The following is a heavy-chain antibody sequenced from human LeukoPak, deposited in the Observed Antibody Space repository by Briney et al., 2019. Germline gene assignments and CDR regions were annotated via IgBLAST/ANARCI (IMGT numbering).Heavy chain of an antibody. V-gene: IGHV3-7*01. J-gene: IGHJ5*01. CDR2: MREDGGEI. Sequence: GGSLRLSCAASGFTFTSYTMSWVRQAPGKGLEWVSSMREDGGEIYDVDSVRGRFTISRDNAKNSLYLQMDSLRADDTAVYYCARGGARWFDSWGLGTLVTVSS. CDR1: GFTFTSYT. D-gene: IGHD4/OR15-4a*01. CDR3: ARGGARWFDS.